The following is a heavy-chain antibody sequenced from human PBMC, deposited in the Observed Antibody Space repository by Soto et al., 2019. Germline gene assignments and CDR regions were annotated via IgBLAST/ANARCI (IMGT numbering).Heavy chain of an antibody. D-gene: IGHD3-22*01. Sequence: PSETLSLTCAVYGGSFSGYYWSWIRQPPGKGLEWIGEINHSGSTNYNPSLKSRVTISVDTSKNQFSLKLSSVAAADTAVYYCARGSVVIKHYYYYYGMDVWGQGTTVTVS. J-gene: IGHJ6*02. CDR1: GGSFSGYY. V-gene: IGHV4-34*01. CDR3: ARGSVVIKHYYYYYGMDV. CDR2: INHSGST.